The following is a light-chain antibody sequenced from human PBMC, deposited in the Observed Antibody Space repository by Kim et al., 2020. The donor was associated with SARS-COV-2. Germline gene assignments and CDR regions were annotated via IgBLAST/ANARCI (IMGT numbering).Light chain of an antibody. CDR1: QSISSH. V-gene: IGKV1-39*01. J-gene: IGKJ3*01. Sequence: DIQMTQSPSSLSASVGDRVTITCRTTQSISSHLNWYQQKPGRAPKLLISAASTLQGGVPSRFSGSGSETDFTLTISSLQPDDFATYFCPQSYNTPFTFGPGTQVDIK. CDR3: PQSYNTPFT. CDR2: AAS.